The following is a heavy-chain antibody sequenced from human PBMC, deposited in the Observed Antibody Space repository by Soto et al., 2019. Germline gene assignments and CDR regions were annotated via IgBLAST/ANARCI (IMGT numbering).Heavy chain of an antibody. J-gene: IGHJ4*02. CDR1: GGSISSGDYY. CDR2: IYYSGST. D-gene: IGHD6-13*01. V-gene: IGHV4-30-4*01. Sequence: QVQLQESGPGLVKPSQTLSLTCTVSGGSISSGDYYWSWIRQPPGKGLEWIGSIYYSGSTYYNPSLKRRVTRSVDPSKNQFPLQLTSVTAADTAVYYCASRHSSPYFDYWGQGTLVTVSS. CDR3: ASRHSSPYFDY.